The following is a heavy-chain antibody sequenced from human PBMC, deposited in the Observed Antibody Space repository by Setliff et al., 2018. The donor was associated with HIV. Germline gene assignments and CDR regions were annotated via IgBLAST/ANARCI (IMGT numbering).Heavy chain of an antibody. Sequence: LSLTCSVSGGSISSSSYYWGWIRQPPGKGLEWIGSIYYSGSTYYNPSLKSRVTVSVDTSKNHFSLNLGSVTAADTAVYFCARQAWPNFDYWGQGTLVTVSS. CDR1: GGSISSSSYY. CDR2: IYYSGST. V-gene: IGHV4-39*01. CDR3: ARQAWPNFDY. J-gene: IGHJ4*02.